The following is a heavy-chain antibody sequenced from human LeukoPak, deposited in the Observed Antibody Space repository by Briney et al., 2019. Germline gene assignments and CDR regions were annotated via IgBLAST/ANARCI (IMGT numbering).Heavy chain of an antibody. D-gene: IGHD1-14*01. CDR2: IWYDGSNN. Sequence: GGSLRLSCAASGFTYSSYGMHWVRQAPGKGLEWVAVIWYDGSNNYYADSVKGRFTISRDNSKNTLYLQMNSLSAEDTAVYYCAREYNLNWFDPGGQGTLVTVSS. V-gene: IGHV3-33*01. CDR3: AREYNLNWFDP. J-gene: IGHJ5*02. CDR1: GFTYSSYG.